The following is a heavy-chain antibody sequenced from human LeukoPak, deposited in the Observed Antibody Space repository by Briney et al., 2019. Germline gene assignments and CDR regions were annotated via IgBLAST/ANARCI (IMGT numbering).Heavy chain of an antibody. CDR3: ARRPLRVTTRGDWFDP. D-gene: IGHD4-17*01. V-gene: IGHV4-34*01. CDR2: INHSGST. CDR1: GGSFSGYY. Sequence: SETLSLTCAVYGGSFSGYYWSWIRQPPGKGLEWIGEINHSGSTNYNPSLKSRVTISVDTSKNQVSLKLSSVTAADTAVYYCARRPLRVTTRGDWFDPWGQGTLVTVSS. J-gene: IGHJ5*02.